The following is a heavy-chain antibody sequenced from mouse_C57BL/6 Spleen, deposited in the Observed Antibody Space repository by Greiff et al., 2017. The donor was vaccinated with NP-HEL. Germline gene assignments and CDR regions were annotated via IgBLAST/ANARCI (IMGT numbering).Heavy chain of an antibody. V-gene: IGHV1-82*01. D-gene: IGHD1-1*01. CDR1: GYAFSSSW. Sequence: QVQLQQSGPELVKPGASVKISCKASGYAFSSSWMNWVKQRPGKGLEWIGRIYPGDGDTNYNGKFKGKATLTADKSSSTAYMQLRSLTSEDSAVYFCARGGSRYYYAMDYWGQGTSVTVSS. J-gene: IGHJ4*01. CDR3: ARGGSRYYYAMDY. CDR2: IYPGDGDT.